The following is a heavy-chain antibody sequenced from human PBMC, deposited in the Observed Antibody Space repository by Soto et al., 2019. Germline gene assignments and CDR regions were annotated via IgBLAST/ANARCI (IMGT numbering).Heavy chain of an antibody. V-gene: IGHV1-69*10. D-gene: IGHD1-26*01. CDR3: AKAPTASSPSGY. Sequence: SVKVSWKASGGTFTNYTFNWVRQAPGQGLEWMGWIIPVLNIAKYAQKFQGRVSITADKSTSTVYLELSSLRSDDTAIYFCAKAPTASSPSGYWGQGTLVTGSS. CDR2: IIPVLNIA. J-gene: IGHJ4*02. CDR1: GGTFTNYT.